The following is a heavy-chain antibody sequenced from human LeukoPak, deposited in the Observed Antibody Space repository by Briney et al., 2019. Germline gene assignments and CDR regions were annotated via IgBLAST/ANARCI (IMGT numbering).Heavy chain of an antibody. Sequence: SETLSLTCAVYGGSFSGYYWGWIRQPPGKGLEWIGSIYYSGSTYYNPSLKSRVTISVDTSKNQFSLKLSSVTAADTAVYYCASQAELLWFGDSPYYYMDVWGKGTTVTVSS. J-gene: IGHJ6*03. CDR1: GGSFSGYY. CDR3: ASQAELLWFGDSPYYYMDV. D-gene: IGHD3-10*01. V-gene: IGHV4-39*01. CDR2: IYYSGST.